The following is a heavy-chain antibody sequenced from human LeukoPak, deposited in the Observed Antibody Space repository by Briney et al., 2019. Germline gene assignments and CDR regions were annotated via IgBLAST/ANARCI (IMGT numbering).Heavy chain of an antibody. D-gene: IGHD6-19*01. CDR2: INAGNGNT. CDR3: AKNRGEITVAEFDY. CDR1: GYTFTGYY. Sequence: ASVKVSCKASGYTFTGYYMHWVRQAPGQRLEWMGWINAGNGNTKYSQEFQGRVTITRDTSASTAYMELSSLRSDDTAVYYCAKNRGEITVAEFDYWGQGTLVTVSS. J-gene: IGHJ4*02. V-gene: IGHV1-3*01.